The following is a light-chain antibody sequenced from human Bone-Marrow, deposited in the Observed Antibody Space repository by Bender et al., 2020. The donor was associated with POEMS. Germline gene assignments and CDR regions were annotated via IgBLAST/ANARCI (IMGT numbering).Light chain of an antibody. CDR3: SSFAGNSNLV. J-gene: IGLJ2*01. Sequence: QSALTQPPSASGSPGQSVTISCTGTSSDVGGYNYVSWYQQHPGKAPKLIIFEVIKRPSGVPDRFSGSKSDNTASLTVSGLQADDEADYYCSSFAGNSNLVFGGGTKLTVL. CDR1: SSDVGGYNY. CDR2: EVI. V-gene: IGLV2-8*01.